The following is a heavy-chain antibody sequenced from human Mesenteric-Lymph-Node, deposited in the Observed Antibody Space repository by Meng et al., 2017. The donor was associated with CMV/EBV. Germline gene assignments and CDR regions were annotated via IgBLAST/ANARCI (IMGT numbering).Heavy chain of an antibody. CDR1: GGSISSSSHY. Sequence: SETLSLTCTVSGGSISSSSHYWGWIRQPPGKGLEWIGSIYYSGHSYYNPSLNSRVTISVDTSKSQFSLRLTSLTAADTAVYYCARGTGDWTPIDVWGQGTLVTVSS. V-gene: IGHV4-39*07. CDR3: ARGTGDWTPIDV. D-gene: IGHD7-27*01. J-gene: IGHJ1*01. CDR2: IYYSGHS.